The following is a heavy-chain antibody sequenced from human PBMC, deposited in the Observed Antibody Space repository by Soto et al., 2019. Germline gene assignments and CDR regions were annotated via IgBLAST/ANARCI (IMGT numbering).Heavy chain of an antibody. CDR2: ISYSGST. J-gene: IGHJ4*02. CDR1: GGSFSAYC. CDR3: ARDKITGLFDY. D-gene: IGHD2-8*02. V-gene: IGHV4-34*01. Sequence: SETLSLTCAVYGGSFSAYCWNWIRQPPGKGLEWIGFISYSGSTYYSTSLKSRVTISVDTSKSQFSLKLTSVTAADTAVYYCARDKITGLFDYWGQGTLVTVSS.